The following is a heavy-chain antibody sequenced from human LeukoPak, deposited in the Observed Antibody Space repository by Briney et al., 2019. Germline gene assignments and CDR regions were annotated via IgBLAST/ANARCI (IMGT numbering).Heavy chain of an antibody. V-gene: IGHV1-46*01. J-gene: IGHJ4*02. D-gene: IGHD3-3*01. CDR3: ARGLEQLTLYY. Sequence: ASVKVSCKASGYTFTSYYMHWVRRAPGQGLEWMGIINPSGGSTSYAQKFQGRVTMTRGTSTSTVYMELSSLRSEDTAVYYCARGLEQLTLYYWGQGALVTVSS. CDR2: INPSGGST. CDR1: GYTFTSYY.